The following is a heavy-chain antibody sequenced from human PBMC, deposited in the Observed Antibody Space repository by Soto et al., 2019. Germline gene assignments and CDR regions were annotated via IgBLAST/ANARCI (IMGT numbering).Heavy chain of an antibody. CDR1: GYTFTSYD. J-gene: IGHJ4*02. V-gene: IGHV1-8*01. Sequence: ASVKVSYKASGYTFTSYDINWVRQATGQGLEWMGWMNPNSGNTGYAQKFQGRVTMTRNTSISTAYMELSSLRSEDTAVYYCARAVRIFGVVRDYYFDYWGQGTLVTVS. CDR3: ARAVRIFGVVRDYYFDY. CDR2: MNPNSGNT. D-gene: IGHD3-3*01.